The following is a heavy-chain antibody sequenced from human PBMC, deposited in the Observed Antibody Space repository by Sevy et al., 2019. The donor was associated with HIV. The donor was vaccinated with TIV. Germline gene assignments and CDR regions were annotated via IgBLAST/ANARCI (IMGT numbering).Heavy chain of an antibody. J-gene: IGHJ4*02. CDR1: GFTFSSYS. V-gene: IGHV3-21*01. CDR2: ISSSSSYI. CDR3: ARDGGYSSSSADY. D-gene: IGHD6-6*01. Sequence: GGSLRLSCAASGFTFSSYSMNWVRQAPGKGLEWVSSISSSSSYIYYADSVTGRFTISRDNAKNSLYLQMNSLRAEDTAVYYCARDGGYSSSSADYWGQGTLVTVSS.